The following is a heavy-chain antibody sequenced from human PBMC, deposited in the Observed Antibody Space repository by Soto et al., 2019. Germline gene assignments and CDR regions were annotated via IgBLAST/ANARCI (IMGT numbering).Heavy chain of an antibody. Sequence: GESLKISCAASGFTVSSSYMNWVRQAPGKGLEWVSIIYSGGGTYYADSVKGRFTISRDNSKNTLYLQMNSLRAEDTAAYYCARSSGGSYHSHAFDIWGQGTMVTVSS. V-gene: IGHV3-53*01. CDR3: ARSSGGSYHSHAFDI. D-gene: IGHD3-16*02. CDR2: IYSGGGT. J-gene: IGHJ3*02. CDR1: GFTVSSSY.